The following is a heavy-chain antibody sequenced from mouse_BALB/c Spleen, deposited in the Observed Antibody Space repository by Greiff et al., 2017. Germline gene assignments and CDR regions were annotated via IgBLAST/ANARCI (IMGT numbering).Heavy chain of an antibody. Sequence: EVNLVESGGGLVKLGGSLKLSCAASGFTFSSYYMSWVRQTPEKRLELVAAINSNGGSTYYPDTVKGRFTISRDNAKNTLYLQMSSLKSEDTALYYCARQGYDYDAWFAYWGQGTLVTVSA. CDR2: INSNGGST. D-gene: IGHD2-4*01. CDR3: ARQGYDYDAWFAY. V-gene: IGHV5-6-2*01. CDR1: GFTFSSYY. J-gene: IGHJ3*01.